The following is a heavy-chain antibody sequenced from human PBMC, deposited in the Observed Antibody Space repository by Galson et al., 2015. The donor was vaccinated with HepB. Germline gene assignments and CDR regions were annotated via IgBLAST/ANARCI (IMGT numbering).Heavy chain of an antibody. CDR3: VKGRGGKPPIYYFAS. CDR2: ISNNGGST. J-gene: IGHJ4*02. Sequence: SLRLSCAASGLTFSIYTMHWVRQAPGKGLEYVSGISNNGGSTYYADSVKGRFTISRDNSKNTLYLQMSSLRVEDTAVYFCVKGRGGKPPIYYFASWGQGTLVTVSS. CDR1: GLTFSIYT. D-gene: IGHD4-23*01. V-gene: IGHV3-64D*09.